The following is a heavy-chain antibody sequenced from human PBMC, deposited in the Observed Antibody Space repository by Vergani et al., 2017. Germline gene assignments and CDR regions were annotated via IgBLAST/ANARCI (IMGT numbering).Heavy chain of an antibody. CDR1: GGSISSGGYY. D-gene: IGHD5-18*01. CDR3: ARDGYSYGYRPMGLDY. Sequence: QVQLQESGPGLVKPSQTLSLTCTVSGGSISSGGYYWSWIRQHPGKGLEWIGYIYYSGSTYYNPSLKSRVTISVDTSKNQFSLKLSSVTAADTAVYYCARDGYSYGYRPMGLDYWGQGTLVTVSS. V-gene: IGHV4-31*03. CDR2: IYYSGST. J-gene: IGHJ4*02.